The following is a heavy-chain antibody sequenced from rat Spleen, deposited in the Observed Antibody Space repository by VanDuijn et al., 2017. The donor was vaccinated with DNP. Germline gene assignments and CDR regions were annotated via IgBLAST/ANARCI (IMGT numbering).Heavy chain of an antibody. D-gene: IGHD1-5*01. CDR3: TRDLHFGYNYAFDY. J-gene: IGHJ2*01. Sequence: EVQLVESGGGLVQPGRSMKLSCIASVFTFNSFPMAWVRQAPTTGLECVATISASGCSTYYRDSVKGRFTVSRENAQSTLYLQMTSLRSEDTAAYYCTRDLHFGYNYAFDYWGHGVLVSVSS. V-gene: IGHV5-46*01. CDR1: VFTFNSFP. CDR2: ISASGCST.